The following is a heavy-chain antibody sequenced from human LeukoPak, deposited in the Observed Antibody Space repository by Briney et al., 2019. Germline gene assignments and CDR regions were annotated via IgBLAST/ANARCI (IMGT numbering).Heavy chain of an antibody. CDR2: LSSSSSYI. V-gene: IGHV3-21*04. Sequence: GGSLRLSCAASGFTFSSYSRNWVRQAPGKGLEWVSSLSSSSSYIYYADSGKGRFTISRDNSKGTLYLQMNSLRAEDTALYYCAKDQSSGWPNYFDYWGQGTLVTVSS. J-gene: IGHJ4*02. CDR3: AKDQSSGWPNYFDY. D-gene: IGHD6-19*01. CDR1: GFTFSSYS.